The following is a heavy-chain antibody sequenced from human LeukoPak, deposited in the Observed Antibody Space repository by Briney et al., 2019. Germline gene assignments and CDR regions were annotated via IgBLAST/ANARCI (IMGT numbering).Heavy chain of an antibody. CDR1: GGSISSYY. CDR2: IYYSGST. D-gene: IGHD5-12*01. CDR3: AREGGYSGYFDY. Sequence: PSGTLSLTGTVSGGSISSYYWSWIRQPPGKGLEWIGYIYYSGSTKYNPSLESRVTISVDTSKNQFSLKLSSVTAADTAVYYCAREGGYSGYFDYWGQGTLVTVSS. J-gene: IGHJ4*02. V-gene: IGHV4-59*01.